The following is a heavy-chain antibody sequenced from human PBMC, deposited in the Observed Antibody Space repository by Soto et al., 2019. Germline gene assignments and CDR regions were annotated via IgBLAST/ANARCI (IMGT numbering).Heavy chain of an antibody. CDR3: AREGKGFDSPTASSRWFDP. CDR1: GYSFIGHY. J-gene: IGHJ5*02. CDR2: INPNSGAT. D-gene: IGHD4-17*01. V-gene: IGHV1-2*02. Sequence: QVHLVQSGAELKRPGASVKVSCKASGYSFIGHYIHWVRQAPGQVLEWMGWINPNSGATNYAPKFRGRVTVTRDTSISTAYLEVTRLRSDDTADYFCAREGKGFDSPTASSRWFDPWGQGTLISVS.